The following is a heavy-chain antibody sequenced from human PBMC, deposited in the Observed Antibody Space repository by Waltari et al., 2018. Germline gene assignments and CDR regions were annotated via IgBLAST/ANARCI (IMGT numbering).Heavy chain of an antibody. Sequence: QVQLVQPGAEVKKPGSSVKVSCKAAGGSFSSYAISWVRQAPGQGLEWMGGIIPIFGTANYAQKFQGRVTITADESTSTAYMELCSLRSEDTAVYYCARVDTIFGVATYFDYWGQGTLVTVSS. CDR2: IIPIFGTA. D-gene: IGHD3-3*01. CDR3: ARVDTIFGVATYFDY. CDR1: GGSFSSYA. J-gene: IGHJ4*02. V-gene: IGHV1-69*12.